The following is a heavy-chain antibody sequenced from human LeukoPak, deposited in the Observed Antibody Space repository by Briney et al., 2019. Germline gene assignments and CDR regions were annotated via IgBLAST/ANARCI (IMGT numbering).Heavy chain of an antibody. CDR1: GGSFSGYY. CDR2: INHSGST. Sequence: SETLSLTCAVYGGSFSGYYWSWIRQPPGKGLEWIGEINHSGSTNYNPSLKSRVTISVDTSKNQFSLKLSSVTAADTAVYYCARHPVAIQLWSNWGQGTLVTVSS. D-gene: IGHD5-18*01. V-gene: IGHV4-34*01. J-gene: IGHJ4*02. CDR3: ARHPVAIQLWSN.